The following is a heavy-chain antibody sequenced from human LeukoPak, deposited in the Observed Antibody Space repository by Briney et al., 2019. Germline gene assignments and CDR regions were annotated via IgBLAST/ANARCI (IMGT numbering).Heavy chain of an antibody. Sequence: GGSLRLSCATSGFTFSSYGMHWVRQAPGKGPEWVAVISNDGSNIQYADSAKGRFTISRDNSKNTLYLQMSSLRSEDTAVYYCAKDPYRVIVATGNYLDPWGQGTLVTVSS. CDR3: AKDPYRVIVATGNYLDP. D-gene: IGHD2-21*01. CDR2: ISNDGSNI. J-gene: IGHJ5*02. V-gene: IGHV3-30*18. CDR1: GFTFSSYG.